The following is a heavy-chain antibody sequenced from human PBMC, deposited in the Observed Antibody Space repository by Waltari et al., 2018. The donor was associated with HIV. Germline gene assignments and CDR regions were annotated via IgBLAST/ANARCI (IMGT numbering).Heavy chain of an antibody. J-gene: IGHJ6*02. CDR1: GYSFTSYW. CDR3: ARQAYARCAPCNPMDV. V-gene: IGHV5-51*01. Sequence: EVQLVQSGAEVKKPGESLKISCKGSGYSFTSYWIGWVRQMPGKGLEWMGIIYPGDSDTRYSPSFQGQVTISADKSISTAYRQWSSLKASDTAMYYCARQAYARCAPCNPMDVWGQGTTVTVSS. D-gene: IGHD2-8*01. CDR2: IYPGDSDT.